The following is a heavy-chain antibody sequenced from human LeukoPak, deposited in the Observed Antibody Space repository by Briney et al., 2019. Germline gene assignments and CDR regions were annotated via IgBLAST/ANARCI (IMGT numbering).Heavy chain of an antibody. CDR3: ARDDPPLDY. CDR1: GFTFSYYW. V-gene: IGHV3-74*01. CDR2: IKGDGSST. J-gene: IGHJ4*02. Sequence: GGSLRLSCAASGFTFSYYWMHWVRQAPGKGLVWVSRIKGDGSSTSYAGSVKGRFTISRDNAKNSLYLQMNSLRAEDTAVYYCARDDPPLDYWGQGTLVTVSS.